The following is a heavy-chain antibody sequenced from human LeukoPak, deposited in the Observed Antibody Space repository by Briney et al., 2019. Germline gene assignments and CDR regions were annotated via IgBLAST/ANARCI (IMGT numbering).Heavy chain of an antibody. CDR1: CIISSNYA. J-gene: IGHJ5*02. CDR3: SKSHKNWFDP. CDR2: ISGNGGRT. Sequence: GGSLRLSCAACCIISSNYAMSWLRQAPGRGLEWVSSISGNGGRTYYADSVKGRFTISRDNSKNTLYLQMNSLRAEDTAVYYVSKSHKNWFDPWGQGTLVTVSS. V-gene: IGHV3-23*01. D-gene: IGHD2-21*01.